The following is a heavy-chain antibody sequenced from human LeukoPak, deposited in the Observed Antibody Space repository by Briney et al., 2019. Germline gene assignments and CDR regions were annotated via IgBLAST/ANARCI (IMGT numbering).Heavy chain of an antibody. CDR2: IYYSGST. Sequence: SETLSLTCTVSGGSISSNNYYWGWIRQPPGKGLEWIGSIYYSGSTYYNPSLKSRVTISVDTSKNQFSLKLSSVTAADTAVYYCARGLRGKQWLWSDYHYMDVWGKGTTVTVSS. D-gene: IGHD6-19*01. CDR1: GGSISSNNYY. CDR3: ARGLRGKQWLWSDYHYMDV. J-gene: IGHJ6*03. V-gene: IGHV4-39*07.